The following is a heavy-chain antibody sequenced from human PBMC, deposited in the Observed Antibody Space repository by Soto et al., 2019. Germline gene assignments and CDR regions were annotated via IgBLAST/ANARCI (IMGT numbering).Heavy chain of an antibody. CDR2: IYYSGST. D-gene: IGHD6-13*01. J-gene: IGHJ5*02. Sequence: SETLSLTCTVSGGSISSGGYYWSWIRQHPGKGLEWIGYIYYSGSTYYNPSLKSRVTISVDTSKNQFSLKLSSVAAADTAVYYCARGIAAAVAWFDPWGQGTLVTVSS. CDR3: ARGIAAAVAWFDP. V-gene: IGHV4-31*03. CDR1: GGSISSGGYY.